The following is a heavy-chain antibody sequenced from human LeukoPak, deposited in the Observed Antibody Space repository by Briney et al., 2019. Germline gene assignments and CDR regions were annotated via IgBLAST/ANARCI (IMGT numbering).Heavy chain of an antibody. J-gene: IGHJ4*02. CDR3: GIRDTSDYYVF. V-gene: IGHV3-53*01. CDR2: IYSGGST. D-gene: IGHD3-22*01. Sequence: PGGSLRLSCAASGFIVSSNYMSWVRQAPGKGLEWVSIIYSGGSTYYADSVKGRFTISRDNSKNALYLQMNGLRADDTAVYYCGIRDTSDYYVFWGQGTLVTVSS. CDR1: GFIVSSNY.